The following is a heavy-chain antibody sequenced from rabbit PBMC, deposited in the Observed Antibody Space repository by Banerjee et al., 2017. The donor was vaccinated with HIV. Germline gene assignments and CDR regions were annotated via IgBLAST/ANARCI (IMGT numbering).Heavy chain of an antibody. CDR3: AREDISVWGFNL. Sequence: QSLEESGGDLVKPGASLTPTCTASGFSFSSGYDMCWVRQAPGKGLEWIGCIDAGGSDNTYYASWAKGRFTISKSSSTTVTLQMTSLTAADTATYFCAREDISVWGFNLWGQGTLVTVS. D-gene: IGHD4-1*01. J-gene: IGHJ4*01. CDR2: IDAGGSDNT. CDR1: GFSFSSGYD. V-gene: IGHV1S40*01.